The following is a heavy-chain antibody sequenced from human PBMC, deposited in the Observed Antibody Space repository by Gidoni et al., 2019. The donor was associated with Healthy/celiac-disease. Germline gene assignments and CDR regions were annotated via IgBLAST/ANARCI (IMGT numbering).Heavy chain of an antibody. D-gene: IGHD3-16*01. J-gene: IGHJ3*02. CDR3: AKFTEDHHNPDAFDI. V-gene: IGHV3-23*01. CDR2: ISGSGGST. CDR1: GFTFSSYA. Sequence: EVQLLESGGGVVQPGGSPRLTCAASGFTFSSYAMSWVRQAPGKGLEWVSAISGSGGSTYYADSVKGRFTISRDNSKNTLYLQMNSLRAEDTAVYYCAKFTEDHHNPDAFDIWGQGTMVTVSS.